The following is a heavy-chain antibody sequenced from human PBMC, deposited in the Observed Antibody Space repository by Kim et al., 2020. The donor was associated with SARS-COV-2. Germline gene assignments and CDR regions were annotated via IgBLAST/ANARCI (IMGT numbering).Heavy chain of an antibody. CDR2: IYYSGST. CDR3: ARAGSWPRGFAFDI. V-gene: IGHV4-59*01. D-gene: IGHD6-13*01. CDR1: GGSISSYY. Sequence: SETLSLTCTVSGGSISSYYWSWIRQPPGKGLEWIGYIYYSGSTNYNPSLKSRVTISVDTSKNQFSLKLSSVTAADTAVYYCARAGSWPRGFAFDIWGQGTMVTVSS. J-gene: IGHJ3*02.